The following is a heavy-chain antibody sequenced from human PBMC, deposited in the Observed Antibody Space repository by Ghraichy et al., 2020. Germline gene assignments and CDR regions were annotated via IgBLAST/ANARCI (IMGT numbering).Heavy chain of an antibody. D-gene: IGHD3-3*01. CDR1: GFTFDDYG. CDR3: ARGLSGITIFGVVISRPRGDYYYYGMDV. CDR2: INWNGGST. V-gene: IGHV3-20*04. Sequence: SCAASGFTFDDYGMSWVRQAPGKGLEWVSGINWNGGSTGYADSVKGRFTISRDNAKNSLYLQMNSLRAEDTALYYCARGLSGITIFGVVISRPRGDYYYYGMDVWGQGTTVTVSS. J-gene: IGHJ6*02.